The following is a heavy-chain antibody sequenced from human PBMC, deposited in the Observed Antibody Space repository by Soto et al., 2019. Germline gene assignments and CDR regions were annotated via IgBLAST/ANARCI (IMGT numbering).Heavy chain of an antibody. Sequence: QVQLQESGPGLVKPSDTLSLTCAVSGYSISSSNCWGWIRQPPWKGLEWIGYIYYSGTTYYNPSLKSRVTMSVDTSKNQFSLKLTSVTDVDTAVYYCARREIQGPIDYWGQGTLVTVSS. V-gene: IGHV4-28*01. CDR3: ARREIQGPIDY. CDR2: IYYSGTT. D-gene: IGHD1-26*01. J-gene: IGHJ4*02. CDR1: GYSISSSNC.